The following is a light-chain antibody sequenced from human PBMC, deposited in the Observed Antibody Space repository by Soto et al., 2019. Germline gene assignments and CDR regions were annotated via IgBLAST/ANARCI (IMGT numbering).Light chain of an antibody. Sequence: DIQMTQSPSSLSASVGDRVTITCQASQDINNYLNWYQQKPGKAPKLLIYDASNLETGVPSRFSGGGSGTDFTFTISSLQPEDIATYYCQQYDNFPITFGQGTRLEIK. J-gene: IGKJ5*01. CDR1: QDINNY. CDR2: DAS. V-gene: IGKV1-33*01. CDR3: QQYDNFPIT.